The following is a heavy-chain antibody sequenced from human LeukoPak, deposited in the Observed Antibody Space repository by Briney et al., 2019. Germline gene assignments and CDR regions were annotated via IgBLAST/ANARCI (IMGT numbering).Heavy chain of an antibody. D-gene: IGHD3-16*01. CDR1: GFSLSTSGVG. CDR2: IYWDDDK. J-gene: IGHJ5*02. Sequence: ESGPTLVKPTQTLTLTCTFSGFSLSTSGVGVGWIRQPPGKALEWLALIYWDDDKRYSPSLKSRLTITKDTSKNQVVLTMTNMDPVDTATYYCAHLSGNTDYVWGSSPFDPWGQGTLVTVSS. CDR3: AHLSGNTDYVWGSSPFDP. V-gene: IGHV2-5*02.